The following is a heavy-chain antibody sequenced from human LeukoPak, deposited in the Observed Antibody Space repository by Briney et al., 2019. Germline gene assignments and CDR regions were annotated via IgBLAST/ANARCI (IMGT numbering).Heavy chain of an antibody. D-gene: IGHD3-22*01. V-gene: IGHV1-18*01. CDR3: ARGAYDSSGYYYLPAYYFDY. CDR2: ISAYNGIT. J-gene: IGHJ4*02. CDR1: GYTFTRYG. Sequence: ASVKVSCKASGYTFTRYGISWDRQAPGRWLELMGWISAYNGITNYAQKLQGRVTMTTDTSTSTAYMELRSLRSDDTAVYYCARGAYDSSGYYYLPAYYFDYWGQGTLVTVSS.